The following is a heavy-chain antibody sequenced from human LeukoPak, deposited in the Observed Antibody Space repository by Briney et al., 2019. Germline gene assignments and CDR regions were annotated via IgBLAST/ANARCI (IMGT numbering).Heavy chain of an antibody. J-gene: IGHJ4*02. D-gene: IGHD6-19*01. CDR2: ISSSGST. CDR3: AGYSSGWFDY. CDR1: GGSISSYY. V-gene: IGHV4-59*01. Sequence: SETLSLTCTVSGGSISSYYWSWIRQPPGKGLEWIGRISSSGSTNYNPSLKGRVTISVDTSKNQFSLKLSSVTAADTAVYYCAGYSSGWFDYWGQGTLVTVSS.